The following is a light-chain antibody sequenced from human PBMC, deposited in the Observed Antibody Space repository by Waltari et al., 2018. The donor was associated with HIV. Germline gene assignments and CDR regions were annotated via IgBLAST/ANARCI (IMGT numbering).Light chain of an antibody. J-gene: IGLJ3*02. CDR3: CSYADKYTLV. CDR2: DVN. Sequence: QSALTQPRSMSGSPGQSVTISCTGTSSDVGGYNYVSWYQQHPAKAPKLMIFDVNKRPSGVPDRFSVSKSGNTASLTISGLQAEDEADYYCCSYADKYTLVFGGGTKLTVL. CDR1: SSDVGGYNY. V-gene: IGLV2-11*01.